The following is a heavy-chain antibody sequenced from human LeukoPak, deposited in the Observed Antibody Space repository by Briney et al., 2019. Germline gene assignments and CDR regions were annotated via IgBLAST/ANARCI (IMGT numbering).Heavy chain of an antibody. V-gene: IGHV1-2*02. Sequence: ASVKVSCKASGYTFTGYYMHWVRQAPGQGLEWMGWINPNSGGTNYAQKFQGRVTMTRDTSISTAYMELSRLRSDDTAVYYCAREDGYCSSTSCYTSHYYYYMDVWGKGITVTVSS. J-gene: IGHJ6*03. D-gene: IGHD2-2*02. CDR3: AREDGYCSSTSCYTSHYYYYMDV. CDR1: GYTFTGYY. CDR2: INPNSGGT.